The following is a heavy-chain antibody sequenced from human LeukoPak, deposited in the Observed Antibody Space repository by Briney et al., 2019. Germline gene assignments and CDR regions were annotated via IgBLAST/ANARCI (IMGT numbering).Heavy chain of an antibody. CDR1: GLTLSSVA. CDR2: ISYDGTYA. Sequence: GRSLRLSCAASGLTLSSVAMGWVCQAPRKGLGRVGNISYDGTYASYAASVRGRFTISRDNSKNTLYLQMNSLRTEDTAVYYCATESSLSNWGLGTLVTVSS. V-gene: IGHV3-30*04. D-gene: IGHD2/OR15-2a*01. J-gene: IGHJ4*02. CDR3: ATESSLSN.